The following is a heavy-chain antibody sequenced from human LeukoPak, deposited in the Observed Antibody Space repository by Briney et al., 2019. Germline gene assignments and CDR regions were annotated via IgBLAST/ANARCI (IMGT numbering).Heavy chain of an antibody. CDR2: IYHSGST. Sequence: SETLSLTFSVSGYSISSDNYWGWIRLPPGKGLQWIGSIYHSGSTYYNPSLKSRVTISVDTSKNQFSLKLSSVTAADTAVYYCAKGYCRGNSCYDDRGAFDYWGQGTLVTVSS. J-gene: IGHJ4*02. V-gene: IGHV4-38-2*02. D-gene: IGHD2-2*01. CDR1: GYSISSDNY. CDR3: AKGYCRGNSCYDDRGAFDY.